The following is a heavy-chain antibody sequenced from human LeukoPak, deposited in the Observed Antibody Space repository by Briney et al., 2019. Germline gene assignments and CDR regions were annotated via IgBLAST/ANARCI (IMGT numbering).Heavy chain of an antibody. CDR3: VRTTGYFDY. Sequence: GGSLRLSCAASGFTFSSYVMHWVRQAPGKGLEWVAVISFDGSNKHYADSVKGRFTISRDNSKNTLYLQMNSLRAEDTAVYYCVRTTGYFDYWGQGTLVTVSS. J-gene: IGHJ4*02. D-gene: IGHD1-1*01. V-gene: IGHV3-30-3*01. CDR1: GFTFSSYV. CDR2: ISFDGSNK.